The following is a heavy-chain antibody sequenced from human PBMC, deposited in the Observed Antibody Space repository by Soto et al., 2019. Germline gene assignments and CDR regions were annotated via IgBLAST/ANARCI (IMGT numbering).Heavy chain of an antibody. CDR3: ASKLTFGGSSDY. V-gene: IGHV3-23*01. Sequence: EVQLLESGGGLVQPGGSLRLSCAASGFTFSNYGMNWVRQAPGKGLEWVSTISGSGDSTYYADSVKGRFTISRDNSKNTLYLQMNSLRADVTAVYYCASKLTFGGSSDYWGQGTLVTVSS. CDR1: GFTFSNYG. J-gene: IGHJ4*02. CDR2: ISGSGDST. D-gene: IGHD2-15*01.